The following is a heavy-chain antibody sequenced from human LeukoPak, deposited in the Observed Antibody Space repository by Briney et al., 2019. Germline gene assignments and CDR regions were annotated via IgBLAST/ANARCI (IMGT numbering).Heavy chain of an antibody. D-gene: IGHD3-16*01. CDR1: GYSISSGYY. CDR3: ARQRGLGELWTFDY. J-gene: IGHJ4*02. V-gene: IGHV4-38-2*01. CDR2: IYHSGST. Sequence: SETLSLTFAVSGYSISSGYYWGWIRQPPGKGLEGIGSIYHSGSTYYNPSLKSRVTISVDTPKNQFSLKLRSVTAADTAVYYCARQRGLGELWTFDYWGQRTLVTVSS.